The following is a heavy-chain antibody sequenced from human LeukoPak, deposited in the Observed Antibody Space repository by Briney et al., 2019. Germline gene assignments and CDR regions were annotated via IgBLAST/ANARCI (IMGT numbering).Heavy chain of an antibody. V-gene: IGHV3-48*01. CDR1: GFTFSSYS. D-gene: IGHD5-12*01. CDR2: ISSSSSTI. J-gene: IGHJ6*03. Sequence: GGSLRLSCAASGFTFSSYSMNWVRQAPGKGLEWVSYISSSSSTIYYADSVKGRFTISRDNAKNSLYLQMNSLRAEDTAVYYCARLSGYDYYYYYYMDVWGKGTTVTVSS. CDR3: ARLSGYDYYYYYYMDV.